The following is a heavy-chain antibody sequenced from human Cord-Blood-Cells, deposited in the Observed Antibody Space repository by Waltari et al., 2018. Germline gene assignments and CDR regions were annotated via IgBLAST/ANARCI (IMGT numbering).Heavy chain of an antibody. V-gene: IGHV4-4*02. CDR3: VRTRREYSSSCYAVEL. CDR2: IDHSGYT. D-gene: IGHD6-6*01. Sequence: QVQLQESGPGLVEPSGTLALTSAGSGGSISHSNWWSCVGQHPGKGLKWLGEIDHSGYTNYNSSQLSRVISSVGESKIQFSLKLSSVTAADTPVYYCVRTRREYSSSCYAVELWGQGTMVSVSS. CDR1: GGSISHSNW. J-gene: IGHJ3*01.